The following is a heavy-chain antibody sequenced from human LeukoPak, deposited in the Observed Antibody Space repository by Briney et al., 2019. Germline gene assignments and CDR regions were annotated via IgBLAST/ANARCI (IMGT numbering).Heavy chain of an antibody. D-gene: IGHD3-22*01. CDR2: ISSSSSYI. CDR1: GFTFSSYS. Sequence: GGSLRLSCAASGFTFSSYSMNWVRQAPGKGLEWVSSISSSSSYIYYADSVKGRFTISRDNAKNSLYLQMNSLRAEDTALYYCARESPDYYDSSGYRGAFDIWGQGTMVTVSS. CDR3: ARESPDYYDSSGYRGAFDI. J-gene: IGHJ3*02. V-gene: IGHV3-21*04.